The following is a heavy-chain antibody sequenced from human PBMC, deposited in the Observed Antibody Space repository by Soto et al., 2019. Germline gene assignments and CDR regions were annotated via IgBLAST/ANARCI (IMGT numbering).Heavy chain of an antibody. Sequence: GGSLRLSCAASGFTFSTYSMNWVRQAPGKGLEWLSYISSSSSTIYYADSVKGRFTISRDNAKDSLFLQMDSLRVEDTAVYYCARDRTISTWGQGSLVTVSA. D-gene: IGHD1-1*01. J-gene: IGHJ4*02. CDR1: GFTFSTYS. CDR3: ARDRTIST. V-gene: IGHV3-48*01. CDR2: ISSSSSTI.